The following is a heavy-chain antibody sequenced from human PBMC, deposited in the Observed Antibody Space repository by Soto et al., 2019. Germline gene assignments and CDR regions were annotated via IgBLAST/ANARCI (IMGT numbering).Heavy chain of an antibody. Sequence: LXLSFAASVFSVSIDYMSWVRQAPVNGLEWVSLIYSGGDTYYADSVKGRFTISRDISSNTIYLHMTSLRADDTAIYYCTRAGSDPGNFYISNYYAMDVWGRGTTVTVSS. CDR1: VFSVSIDY. V-gene: IGHV3-53*01. J-gene: IGHJ6*02. CDR3: TRAGSDPGNFYISNYYAMDV. D-gene: IGHD3-10*01. CDR2: IYSGGDT.